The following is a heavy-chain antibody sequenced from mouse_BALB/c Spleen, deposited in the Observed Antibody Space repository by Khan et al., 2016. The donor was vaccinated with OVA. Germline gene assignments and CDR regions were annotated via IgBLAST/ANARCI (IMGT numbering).Heavy chain of an antibody. J-gene: IGHJ3*01. CDR2: INPSTGYT. CDR3: VNHGSSSAWFTY. D-gene: IGHD1-1*01. CDR1: GYTFTKYW. V-gene: IGHV1-7*01. Sequence: QIQLVQSGAELAKPGASVKMSCKASGYTFTKYWMHWVKQRPGQGLEWIGYINPSTGYTEYNQKFKDKTTLTADKSSSTADMQPSSLTSEDSAVYYCVNHGSSSAWFTYWGQGTLVTVSA.